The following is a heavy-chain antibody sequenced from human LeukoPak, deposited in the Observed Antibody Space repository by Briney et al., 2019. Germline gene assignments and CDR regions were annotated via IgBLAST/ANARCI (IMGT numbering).Heavy chain of an antibody. V-gene: IGHV3-9*01. CDR1: GFTFDDYA. CDR2: ISWNSGSI. CDR3: AKSPGMSGSYPLFGY. D-gene: IGHD1-26*01. J-gene: IGHJ4*02. Sequence: GGSLRLSCAASGFTFDDYAMHWVRQAPGKGLEWVSGISWNSGSIGYADSVKGRFTISRDNAKNSLYLQMNSLRAEDTALYYCAKSPGMSGSYPLFGYWGQGTLVTVSS.